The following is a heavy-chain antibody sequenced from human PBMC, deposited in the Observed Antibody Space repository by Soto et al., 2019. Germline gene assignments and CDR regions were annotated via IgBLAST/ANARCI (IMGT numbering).Heavy chain of an antibody. CDR1: GGSISSGGYS. V-gene: IGHV4-30-2*01. J-gene: IGHJ6*02. CDR2: IYHSGST. Sequence: QLQLQESGSGLVKPSQTLSLTCAVSGGSISSGGYSWSWIRQPPGKGLEWIGYIYHSGSTYYNPSLKSRVTISVDRSKNQFSLKLSSVTAADTAVYYCARVLSDDLVYYGMDVWGQGTTVTVSS. CDR3: ARVLSDDLVYYGMDV. D-gene: IGHD3-3*01.